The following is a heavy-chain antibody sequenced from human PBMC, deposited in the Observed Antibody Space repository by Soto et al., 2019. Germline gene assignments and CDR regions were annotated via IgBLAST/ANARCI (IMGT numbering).Heavy chain of an antibody. CDR3: ARLYSSSWYYFDY. D-gene: IGHD6-13*01. V-gene: IGHV4-59*08. CDR1: GGSISSYY. J-gene: IGHJ4*02. CDR2: IYYSGST. Sequence: SETLSLTCTVSGGSISSYYWSWIRQPPGKGLEWIGYIYYSGSTNYNPSLKSRVTISVDTSKNQFSLKLSSVTAADTAVYYCARLYSSSWYYFDYWGQGTLVTVSS.